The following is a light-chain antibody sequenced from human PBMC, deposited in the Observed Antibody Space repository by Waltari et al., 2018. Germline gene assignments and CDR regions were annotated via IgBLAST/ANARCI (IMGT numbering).Light chain of an antibody. J-gene: IGLJ3*02. CDR1: SSDVGFYNF. V-gene: IGLV2-14*03. Sequence: QSALTQPPSVSGSPGPSITISCIGTSSDVGFYNFVSWYQQHPGEAPKLMIYDVNNRPSGVSSRFSGSKSGNTASLTISGLQAEDEADYYCSSYTSSHTWVFGGGTKVTVL. CDR3: SSYTSSHTWV. CDR2: DVN.